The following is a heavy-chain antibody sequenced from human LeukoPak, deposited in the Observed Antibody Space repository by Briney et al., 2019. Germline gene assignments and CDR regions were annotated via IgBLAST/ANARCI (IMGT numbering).Heavy chain of an antibody. CDR1: GFTFSSYW. J-gene: IGHJ4*02. CDR3: ARGAARMVEMGTIISFEY. CDR2: INSDGSST. V-gene: IGHV3-74*01. Sequence: GGSLRLSCAASGFTFSSYWMHWVRQAPGKGLVWVSRINSDGSSTSYADSVKGRFTISRDNAKNTLCLQMNSLRAEDTAVYYCARGAARMVEMGTIISFEYWGQGTLVTVSS. D-gene: IGHD5-24*01.